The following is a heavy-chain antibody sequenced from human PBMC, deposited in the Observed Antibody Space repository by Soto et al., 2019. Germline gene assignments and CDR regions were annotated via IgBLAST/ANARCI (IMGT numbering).Heavy chain of an antibody. CDR3: ARIRVQPPNYYYYGMDV. CDR1: GFSLSTSGMC. Sequence: ESGPTLVNPTQTLTLTCTFSGFSLSTSGMCVSWIRQPPGKALEWLALIDWDDDKFYSTSLKTRLTISKDTSKNQVVLTMTNMDPVDTATYYCARIRVQPPNYYYYGMDVWGQGTTVTVSS. D-gene: IGHD6-13*01. J-gene: IGHJ6*02. CDR2: IDWDDDK. V-gene: IGHV2-70*01.